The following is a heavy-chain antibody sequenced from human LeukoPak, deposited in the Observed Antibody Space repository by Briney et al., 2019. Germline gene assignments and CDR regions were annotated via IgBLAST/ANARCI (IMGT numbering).Heavy chain of an antibody. CDR2: INSDGSST. CDR3: TTQARTTVTTRGDY. J-gene: IGHJ4*02. V-gene: IGHV3-74*01. CDR1: GFTFSSYW. Sequence: PGGSLRLSCAASGFTFSSYWMHWVRQAPGKGLVWVSRINSDGSSTSYADSVKGRFTISRDNAKNTLYLQMNSLKTEDTAVYYCTTQARTTVTTRGDYWGQGTLVTVSS. D-gene: IGHD4-17*01.